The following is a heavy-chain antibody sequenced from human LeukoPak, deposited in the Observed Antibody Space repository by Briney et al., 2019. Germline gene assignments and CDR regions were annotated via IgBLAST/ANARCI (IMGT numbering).Heavy chain of an antibody. J-gene: IGHJ4*02. CDR1: GYTFTGYY. V-gene: IGHV1-2*02. D-gene: IGHD5-18*01. CDR2: INPNSGGT. Sequence: GASVKVSCKASGYTFTGYYMHWVRQAPGQGLEWMGWINPNSGGTNYAQKFQGRVTMTRDTSISTAYMELSRLRSDDTAVYYCARVRIPGRGYSHGIPLFDYWGQGTLVTVSS. CDR3: ARVRIPGRGYSHGIPLFDY.